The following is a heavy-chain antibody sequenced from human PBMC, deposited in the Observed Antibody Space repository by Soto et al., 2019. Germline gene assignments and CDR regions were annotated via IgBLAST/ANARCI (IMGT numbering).Heavy chain of an antibody. CDR1: GGSISSGGYY. D-gene: IGHD3-22*01. Sequence: SETLSLTCTVSGGSISSGGYYWNWIRQHPGKGLEWIGYIYYSGSTYYNPSLKSRVTISVDTSKNQFSLKLSSATAADTAVYYCARSGSSDHDDAFDIWGQGTMVTVSS. CDR2: IYYSGST. V-gene: IGHV4-31*03. J-gene: IGHJ3*02. CDR3: ARSGSSDHDDAFDI.